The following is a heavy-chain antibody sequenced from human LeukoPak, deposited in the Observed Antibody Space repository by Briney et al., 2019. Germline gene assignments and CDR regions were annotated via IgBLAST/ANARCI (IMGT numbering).Heavy chain of an antibody. V-gene: IGHV3-30*18. CDR3: AKASSSSGWFGYYFDY. CDR2: ISYDGSDK. J-gene: IGHJ4*02. Sequence: PGGSLRLSCAASGFIFTNYGMHWVRQAPGKGLEWVALISYDGSDKYYADSVKGRFTISRDNSKNTLFLQMNSLRAEDTAVYYCAKASSSSGWFGYYFDYWGQGALVTVSS. CDR1: GFIFTNYG. D-gene: IGHD6-19*01.